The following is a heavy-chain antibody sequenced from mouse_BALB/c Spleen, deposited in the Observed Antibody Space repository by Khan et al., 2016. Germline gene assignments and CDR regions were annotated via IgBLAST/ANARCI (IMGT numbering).Heavy chain of an antibody. V-gene: IGHV1S135*01. CDR1: GYAFTSYN. CDR3: ASDLLWYAMDY. J-gene: IGHJ4*01. D-gene: IGHD2-1*01. Sequence: VQLQQAGPEVVEPRASGKVSCKGSGYAFTSYNMYWVKQSHGKSLEWIGYIYSYNGGTNYNQKFKGKATLTVDKSSSTAFMHRNSLTSEASAVDYCASDLLWYAMDYWGQGTSVTVSS. CDR2: IYSYNGGT.